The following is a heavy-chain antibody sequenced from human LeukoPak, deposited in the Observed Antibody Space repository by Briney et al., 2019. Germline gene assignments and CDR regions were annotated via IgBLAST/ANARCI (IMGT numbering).Heavy chain of an antibody. CDR1: GGSISSYY. D-gene: IGHD6-6*01. CDR3: ARDREYSSSRWFDP. J-gene: IGHJ5*02. CDR2: IYYSGST. Sequence: SETLSLTCTVSGGSISSYYWSWIRQPPGKGLEWIGYIYYSGSTNYNPSLKSRVTISVDTSKNQFSLKLSSVTAADTAVYYCARDREYSSSRWFDPWGQGTLVTVSS. V-gene: IGHV4-59*01.